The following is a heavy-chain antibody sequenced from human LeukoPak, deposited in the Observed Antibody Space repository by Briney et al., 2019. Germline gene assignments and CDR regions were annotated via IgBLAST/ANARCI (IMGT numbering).Heavy chain of an antibody. J-gene: IGHJ4*02. CDR3: ARDGPGGGSYYTQY. D-gene: IGHD1-26*01. V-gene: IGHV3-23*01. CDR1: GFTFNTFG. CDR2: ISGSGDST. Sequence: PGGSLRLSCATSGFTFNTFGMSWVRQAPGKGLEWVSAISGSGDSTYYADSVKGRFTISRDSSKSTLYLQLNSLRAEDTALYYCARDGPGGGSYYTQYWGQGTLVTVSS.